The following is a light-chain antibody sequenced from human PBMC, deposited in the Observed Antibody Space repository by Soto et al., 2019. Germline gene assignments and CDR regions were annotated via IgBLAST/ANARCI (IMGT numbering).Light chain of an antibody. Sequence: EIVMTQSPATLAVSPGERAALSCRASQSVSSNFAWYQQKPGQAPRLLIYGASSRATGTPARFSGSGSGTDFTLTISRLEPEDFAVYYCQQYGSSPIFTFGPGTKVDIK. CDR1: QSVSSN. CDR2: GAS. CDR3: QQYGSSPIFT. J-gene: IGKJ3*01. V-gene: IGKV3-15*01.